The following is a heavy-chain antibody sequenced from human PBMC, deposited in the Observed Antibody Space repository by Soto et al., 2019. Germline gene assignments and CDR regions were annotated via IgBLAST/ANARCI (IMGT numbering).Heavy chain of an antibody. J-gene: IGHJ6*02. D-gene: IGHD3-3*01. Sequence: SVKVSCKASGGTFSSYAISWVRQAPGQGLEWMGGIIPIFGTANYAQKFQGRVTITADESTSTAYMELSSLRSEDTAVYYCARGKNYDFWSGYSQNHYYYHGMDVWGQGTTVTVSS. V-gene: IGHV1-69*13. CDR2: IIPIFGTA. CDR3: ARGKNYDFWSGYSQNHYYYHGMDV. CDR1: GGTFSSYA.